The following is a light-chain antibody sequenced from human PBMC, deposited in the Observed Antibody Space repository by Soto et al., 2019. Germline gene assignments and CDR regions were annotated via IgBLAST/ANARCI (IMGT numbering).Light chain of an antibody. J-gene: IGKJ1*01. CDR1: QSVSSN. CDR2: GAS. CDR3: HQYWT. V-gene: IGKV3-15*01. Sequence: EIVMTQSPATLSVSPGERATLSCRASQSVSSNLAWYQQKPGQAPRLLIYGASTRATGIPARFSGSGSGTEFTITISSLQSEDFAVYYCHQYWTFGQGTKVEIK.